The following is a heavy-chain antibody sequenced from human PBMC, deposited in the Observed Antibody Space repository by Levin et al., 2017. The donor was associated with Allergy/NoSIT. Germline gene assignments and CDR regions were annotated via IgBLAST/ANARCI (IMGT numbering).Heavy chain of an antibody. V-gene: IGHV3-15*01. CDR3: TTYSSSWYYFDY. J-gene: IGHJ4*02. D-gene: IGHD6-13*01. CDR2: IKSSTDGGTT. Sequence: KPGGSLRLSCAASGITFSNAWMSWARQAPGKGLEWVGRIKSSTDGGTTEYAAPGKGRFSISRDDSKNTLYLQMNRPKTEDTAVYFCTTYSSSWYYFDYWGQGTLVTVSS. CDR1: GITFSNAW.